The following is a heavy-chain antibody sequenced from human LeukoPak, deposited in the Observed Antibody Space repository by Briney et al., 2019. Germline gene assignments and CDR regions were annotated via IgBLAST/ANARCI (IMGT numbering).Heavy chain of an antibody. CDR3: ASYIRNIVVVVAATPRV. J-gene: IGHJ4*02. Sequence: RASETLSLTCTVSGGSISSSSYYWGWIRQPPGKGLEWIGSIYYSGSTYYNPSLKSRVTISVDTSKNQFSLKLSSVTAADTAVYYCASYIRNIVVVVAATPRVWGQGTLVTVSS. CDR1: GGSISSSSYY. V-gene: IGHV4-39*01. D-gene: IGHD2-15*01. CDR2: IYYSGST.